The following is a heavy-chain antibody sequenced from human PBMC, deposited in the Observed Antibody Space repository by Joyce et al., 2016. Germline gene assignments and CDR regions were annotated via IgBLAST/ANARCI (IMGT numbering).Heavy chain of an antibody. D-gene: IGHD6-19*01. J-gene: IGHJ4*02. CDR3: ARDLEQWLVLGY. CDR1: GFTFSNYG. CDR2: ICYDGFNK. Sequence: QVQLVESGGGVVQPGRSLRLSCAAAGFTFSNYGMHGVRQAPGKWLEWGAVICYDGFNKYYADSEKGRFTISRDNSKNTLYLQMNSLGAEDTAVYYCARDLEQWLVLGYWGQGTLVTVSS. V-gene: IGHV3-33*01.